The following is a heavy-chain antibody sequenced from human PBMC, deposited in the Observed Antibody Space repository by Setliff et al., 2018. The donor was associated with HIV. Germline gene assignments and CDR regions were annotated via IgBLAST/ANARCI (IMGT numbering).Heavy chain of an antibody. D-gene: IGHD6-19*01. J-gene: IGHJ1*01. CDR2: GYYSGIT. V-gene: IGHV4-59*08. Sequence: SETLSLTCTVSAGSISNYYWSWIRQPPGKGLEWIGCGYYSGITHYDPSLKSRVSISVDASKNQFSLRLNSVTAADTAAYYCVRHGGWYGGSEYFQHWGQGTLVTVSS. CDR3: VRHGGWYGGSEYFQH. CDR1: AGSISNYY.